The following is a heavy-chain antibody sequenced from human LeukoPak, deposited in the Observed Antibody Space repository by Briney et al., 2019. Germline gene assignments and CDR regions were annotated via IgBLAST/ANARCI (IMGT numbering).Heavy chain of an antibody. V-gene: IGHV3-11*01. CDR3: ARDSYDFWSGYYYGMDV. D-gene: IGHD3-3*01. Sequence: GGSLRLSCAASGFTFSDYYMSWIRQAPGKGLEGGSYISSSGSTIYYADSVRGRFTISRDNAKNSLYLQMNSLRAEDTAVYYCARDSYDFWSGYYYGMDVWGQGTTVTVSS. CDR1: GFTFSDYY. J-gene: IGHJ6*02. CDR2: ISSSGSTI.